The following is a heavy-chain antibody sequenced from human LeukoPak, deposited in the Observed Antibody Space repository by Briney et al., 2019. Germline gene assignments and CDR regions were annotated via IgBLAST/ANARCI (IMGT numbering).Heavy chain of an antibody. D-gene: IGHD5-24*01. Sequence: PSETLSLTCTVSGGSISSSSYYWGWIRQSPGKGLEWIGNMYYSGSTYYNPSLKSRVTISVDTSKNQFSLKLSSVTAADTAVYYCASPPNMATGDYWGQGTLVTVSS. CDR3: ASPPNMATGDY. J-gene: IGHJ4*02. V-gene: IGHV4-39*01. CDR1: GGSISSSSYY. CDR2: MYYSGST.